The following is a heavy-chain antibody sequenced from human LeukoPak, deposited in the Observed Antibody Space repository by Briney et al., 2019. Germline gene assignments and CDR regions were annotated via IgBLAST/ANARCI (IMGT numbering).Heavy chain of an antibody. CDR1: RYTFTGYY. CDR3: ARVDRYYYDSSGHAAANDY. Sequence: ASVKVSCKASRYTFTGYYMHWVRQATGQGLEWMGWINPNSGGTNYAQKFQGRVTMTRDTSISTAYMELSRLRSDDTAVYYCARVDRYYYDSSGHAAANDYWGQGTLVIVSS. J-gene: IGHJ4*02. CDR2: INPNSGGT. V-gene: IGHV1-2*02. D-gene: IGHD3-22*01.